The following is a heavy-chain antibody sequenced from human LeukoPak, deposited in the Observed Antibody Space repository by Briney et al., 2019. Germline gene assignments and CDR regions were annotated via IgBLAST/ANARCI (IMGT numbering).Heavy chain of an antibody. CDR1: GYTFTSYD. Sequence: ASVTVSCKASGYTFTSYDINWVRQPTGQGLEWMGWMNPNSGNTGYAQKFQGRVTMTRNTSLSTAYMELSSLRSEDTAVYYCARVGSSGWYYYYYGMDVWGQGATVTVSS. J-gene: IGHJ6*02. CDR2: MNPNSGNT. CDR3: ARVGSSGWYYYYYGMDV. V-gene: IGHV1-8*01. D-gene: IGHD6-19*01.